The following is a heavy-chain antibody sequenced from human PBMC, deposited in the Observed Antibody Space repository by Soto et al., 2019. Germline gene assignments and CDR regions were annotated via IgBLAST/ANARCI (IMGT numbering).Heavy chain of an antibody. Sequence: SATLSLTCTVSGGSISSYYWSWIRQPPGKGLEWIGYIYYSGSTNYNPSLKSRVTISVATSKNQFSLKLRSVTAADTAVYYCASGYSYGPAGVWGQGTTVTVSS. J-gene: IGHJ6*02. D-gene: IGHD5-18*01. CDR2: IYYSGST. CDR3: ASGYSYGPAGV. CDR1: GGSISSYY. V-gene: IGHV4-59*01.